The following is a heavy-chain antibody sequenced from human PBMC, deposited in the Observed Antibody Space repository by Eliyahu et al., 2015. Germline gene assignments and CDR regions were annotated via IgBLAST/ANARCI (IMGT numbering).Heavy chain of an antibody. CDR2: IYYSGST. D-gene: IGHD5-12*01. J-gene: IGHJ4*02. CDR3: ARSIIVATSPQYDY. CDR1: GGSISSSSYY. Sequence: QLQLQESGPGLVKPSETLSLTCTVSGGSISSSSYYWGWIRQPPGKGLEWIGSIYYSGSTYYNPSLKSRVTISVDTSKNQFSLKLSSVTAADTAVYYCARSIIVATSPQYDYWGQGTLVTVSS. V-gene: IGHV4-39*01.